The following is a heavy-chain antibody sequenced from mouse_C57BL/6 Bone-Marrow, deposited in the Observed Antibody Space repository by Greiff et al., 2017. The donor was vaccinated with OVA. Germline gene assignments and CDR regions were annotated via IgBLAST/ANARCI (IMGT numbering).Heavy chain of an antibody. CDR3: ARVFYYGYDWNFDY. CDR1: GFTFSDYY. Sequence: DVMLVESEGGLVQPGSSMKLSCTASGFTFSDYYMAWVRQVPEKGLEWVANINYDGSSTYYLDSLKSRFIISRDNAKNILYLQMSSLKSEDTATYYCARVFYYGYDWNFDYWGQGTTLTVSS. CDR2: INYDGSST. J-gene: IGHJ2*01. V-gene: IGHV5-16*01. D-gene: IGHD2-2*01.